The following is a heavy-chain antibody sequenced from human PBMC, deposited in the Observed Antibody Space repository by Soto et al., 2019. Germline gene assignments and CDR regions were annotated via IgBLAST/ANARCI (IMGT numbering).Heavy chain of an antibody. CDR3: ARDREYSGNLYYYYVMDF. D-gene: IGHD5-12*01. V-gene: IGHV6-1*01. CDR2: TYYRSKWYN. CDR1: GANVSSNIAA. Sequence: QTLSLTGSISGANVSSNIAACNYIRQSPSRGLEWLGRTYYRSKWYNDYAVSVKSRITINPDTSKNQFSLQLNSVTPEDTAVYYCARDREYSGNLYYYYVMDFWVQGTTVT. J-gene: IGHJ6*02.